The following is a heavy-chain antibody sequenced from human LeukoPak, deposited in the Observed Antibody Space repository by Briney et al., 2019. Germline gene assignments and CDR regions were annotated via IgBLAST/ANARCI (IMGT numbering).Heavy chain of an antibody. D-gene: IGHD3-22*01. CDR3: ATGGVHYYDTSADY. V-gene: IGHV3-21*01. CDR1: GFTFSRSS. Sequence: GGSLRLSCAASGFTFSRSSMNWVRQAPGKGLEWVSSITTSSSYIYYTDSVKGRFTISRDNAKNSLYLQMNSLRGEDVAVYYCATGGVHYYDTSADYWGQGTLVTVSS. CDR2: ITTSSSYI. J-gene: IGHJ4*02.